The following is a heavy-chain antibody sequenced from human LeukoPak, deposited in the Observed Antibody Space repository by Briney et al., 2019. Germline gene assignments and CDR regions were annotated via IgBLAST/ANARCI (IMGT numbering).Heavy chain of an antibody. J-gene: IGHJ4*02. Sequence: GGSLRLSCSASGFTFSDYDMNWVRQAPGKGLEWVSSISYLSSHVYYGDSVKGRFSISRDNAENSLYLQMNSLGAEDTAIYYCGRAFPPLRTSSAGDLWGQGILVTVSS. CDR3: GRAFPPLRTSSAGDL. V-gene: IGHV3-21*01. CDR1: GFTFSDYD. D-gene: IGHD3-16*01. CDR2: ISYLSSHV.